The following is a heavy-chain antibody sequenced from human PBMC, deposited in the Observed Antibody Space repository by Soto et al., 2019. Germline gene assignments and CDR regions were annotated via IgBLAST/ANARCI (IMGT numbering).Heavy chain of an antibody. J-gene: IGHJ4*02. CDR2: ISAYNGNT. CDR1: GYTFTSYG. CDR3: ARVPKGGGSYVRHIDY. D-gene: IGHD1-26*01. Sequence: ASVKVSCKASGYTFTSYGISWVRQAPGQGLEWMGWISAYNGNTNYAQKLQGRVTMTTDTSTSTAYMELRSLRSDDTAVYYCARVPKGGGSYVRHIDYWGQGTLVTVSS. V-gene: IGHV1-18*01.